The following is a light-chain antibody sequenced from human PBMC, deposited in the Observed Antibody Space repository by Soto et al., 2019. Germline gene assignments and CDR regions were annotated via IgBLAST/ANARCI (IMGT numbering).Light chain of an antibody. Sequence: EIVLTQSPGTLSLSPGERATLSCRASQSVSYAYLAWYQQKPGQAPRLLIYGASISTTGIPDRFSGSGSGTDFTLTISRLEPEDFAVYYCQQYGSSPITFGQGTRLEIK. V-gene: IGKV3-20*01. CDR1: QSVSYAY. J-gene: IGKJ5*01. CDR3: QQYGSSPIT. CDR2: GAS.